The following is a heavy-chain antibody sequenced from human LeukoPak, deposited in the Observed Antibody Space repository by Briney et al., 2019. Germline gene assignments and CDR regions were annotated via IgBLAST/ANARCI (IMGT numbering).Heavy chain of an antibody. CDR2: ISGSSATT. CDR3: AKVVYSSGWSPYFDY. Sequence: GGSLTLSCAASGFTFSSYAMTWVRQAPGKGLEWVSGISGSSATTYYADSVKGRFTISRDNSKNTLYLQMNSLRAEDSALYYCAKVVYSSGWSPYFDYWGQGTLVTVSS. CDR1: GFTFSSYA. V-gene: IGHV3-23*01. J-gene: IGHJ4*02. D-gene: IGHD6-19*01.